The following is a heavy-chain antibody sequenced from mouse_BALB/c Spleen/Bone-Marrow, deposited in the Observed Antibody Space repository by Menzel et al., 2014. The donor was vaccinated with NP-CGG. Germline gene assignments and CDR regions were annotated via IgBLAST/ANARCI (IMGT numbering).Heavy chain of an antibody. D-gene: IGHD1-1*01. J-gene: IGHJ1*01. Sequence: QVQLQQSGAELVRPGASVTLSCKASGYTFTDYEMHWVKQTPVHGLEWIGAIDPETGGTAYNQKFKGKATLTADRSSSTAYKELRSLTSEDSAVYYCTRDGSSRWYFDVWGAGTTVTVSS. CDR3: TRDGSSRWYFDV. CDR2: IDPETGGT. CDR1: GYTFTDYE. V-gene: IGHV1-15*01.